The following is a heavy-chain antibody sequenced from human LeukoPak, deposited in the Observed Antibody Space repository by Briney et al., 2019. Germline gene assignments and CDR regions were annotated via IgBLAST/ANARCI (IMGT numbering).Heavy chain of an antibody. CDR1: GFTFSSYG. D-gene: IGHD3-22*01. CDR2: ISFDGSNT. Sequence: GGSLRLSCAASGFTFSSYGMHWVRQAPGKGLEWLAVISFDGSNTYYVDSVKGRFTLSRDNAKNSLYLQMNSLRPEDTALYYCAREGSYSDSSGYYRNFDNWGQGTLVAVSS. CDR3: AREGSYSDSSGYYRNFDN. V-gene: IGHV3-30*03. J-gene: IGHJ4*02.